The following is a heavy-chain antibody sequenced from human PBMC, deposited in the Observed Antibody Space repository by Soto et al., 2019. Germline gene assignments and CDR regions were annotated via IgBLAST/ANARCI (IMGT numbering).Heavy chain of an antibody. J-gene: IGHJ4*02. V-gene: IGHV1-18*04. D-gene: IGHD6-19*01. CDR1: GYTFTSYG. CDR3: ARGPHSSGWYSSIDY. Sequence: GASVKVSCKASGYTFTSYGISWVRQAPGQGLEWMGWISAYNGNTNYAQKLQGRVTMTTDTSTSTAYMELRSLRSDDTAVYYCARGPHSSGWYSSIDYWGQGTLVTVSS. CDR2: ISAYNGNT.